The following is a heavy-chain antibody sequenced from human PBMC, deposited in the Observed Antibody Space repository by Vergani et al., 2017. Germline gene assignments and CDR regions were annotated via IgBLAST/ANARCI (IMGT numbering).Heavy chain of an antibody. J-gene: IGHJ5*02. D-gene: IGHD1-14*01. CDR2: TWYDGNNK. CDR1: GFTFNQYG. V-gene: IGHV3-33*01. Sequence: QVQLVDSGGGVVQPGRSLRLSCAASGFTFNQYGLHWVRQAPGKGLEWVAVTWYDGNNKQYADSVKGRFTISRDNSKSTMYRQMNSLRDEDTGVYYCARDLRLLYNRFDPWGQGTLVTVSS. CDR3: ARDLRLLYNRFDP.